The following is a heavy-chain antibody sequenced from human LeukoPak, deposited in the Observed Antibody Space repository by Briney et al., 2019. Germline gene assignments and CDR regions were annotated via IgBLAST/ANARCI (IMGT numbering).Heavy chain of an antibody. CDR3: ARTYYDILTGYCYFDY. V-gene: IGHV5-51*01. CDR2: IYPGDSDT. CDR1: GYSFSNYW. D-gene: IGHD3-9*01. J-gene: IGHJ4*02. Sequence: GESLKISGKGLGYSFSNYWIGWVRQLPGKGLEWMGIIYPGDSDTRYSPSFQGQVTISADKSISTAYLQWSSLKASDTAMYYCARTYYDILTGYCYFDYWGQGTLVTVSS.